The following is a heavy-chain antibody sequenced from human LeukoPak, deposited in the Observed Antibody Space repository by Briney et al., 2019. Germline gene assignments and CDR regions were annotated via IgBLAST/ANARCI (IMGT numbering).Heavy chain of an antibody. J-gene: IGHJ4*02. CDR2: ISYDGSNK. Sequence: GGSLRLSCAASGFTFSSYGMHWVRQAPGKGLEWVAVISYDGSNKYYADSVKGRFTISRDNSKNTLYLQMNSLRAEDTAVYYCARDNSSGYYYIELDYWGQGTLVTVSS. V-gene: IGHV3-30*03. CDR1: GFTFSSYG. D-gene: IGHD3-22*01. CDR3: ARDNSSGYYYIELDY.